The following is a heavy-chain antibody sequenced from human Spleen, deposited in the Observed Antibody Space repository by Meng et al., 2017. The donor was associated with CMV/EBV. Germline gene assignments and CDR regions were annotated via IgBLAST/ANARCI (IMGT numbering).Heavy chain of an antibody. CDR3: ARERGKD. CDR2: ISYDGSNK. J-gene: IGHJ4*02. V-gene: IGHV3-30-3*01. Sequence: QRWGSGGGVVQPGRSLRLSCAASGFTFGSYAMHWVRQAPGKGLEWVAVISYDGSNKYYADSVKGRFTISRDNSKNTLYLQMNSLRAEDTAVYYCARERGKDWGQGTLVTVSS. CDR1: GFTFGSYA.